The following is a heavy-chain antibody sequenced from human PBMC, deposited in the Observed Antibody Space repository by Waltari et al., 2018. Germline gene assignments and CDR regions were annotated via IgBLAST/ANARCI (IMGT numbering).Heavy chain of an antibody. J-gene: IGHJ4*02. D-gene: IGHD2-2*01. CDR2: INPKTSDI. CDR3: ASPSFSSPTSAGY. CDR1: GYTFSVYY. V-gene: IGHV1-2*06. Sequence: QVPLVQSGAEVKKPGASVQVSCKAFGYTFSVYYMYWVRQAPGQGLEWMGRINPKTSDIDYSQKFQGRFTMTADTSINTVYMELRRLRSDDTAVYFCASPSFSSPTSAGYWGQGTLVTVSS.